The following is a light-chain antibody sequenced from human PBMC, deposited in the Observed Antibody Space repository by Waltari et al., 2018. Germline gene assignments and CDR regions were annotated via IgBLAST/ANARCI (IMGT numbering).Light chain of an antibody. CDR3: QSVDSRRTGWV. CDR1: RSTIGATYD. CDR2: RRT. V-gene: IGLV1-40*01. Sequence: QSLLTQPPSVSGAPGQRVTISCTGSRSTIGATYDVHWYQHLPGTAPKLLISRRTNRPAGVPGRFAGAKSWTEAALAITGRKREDEAKYYCQSVDSRRTGWVVGGGTKLTVL. J-gene: IGLJ3*02.